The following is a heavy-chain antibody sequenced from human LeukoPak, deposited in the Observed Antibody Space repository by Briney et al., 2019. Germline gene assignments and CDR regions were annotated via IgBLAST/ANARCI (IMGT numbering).Heavy chain of an antibody. V-gene: IGHV3-23*01. CDR2: ISSSAGNT. CDR3: AKEPRGYSFSFDI. Sequence: PGGSLRLSCAASGFTFSSYPMSWVRQAPGKGLEGLSSISSSAGNTYYAHSVQGRFTMSRDYSNNTLYLQMNSLRPEDTAVYYSAKEPRGYSFSFDIWGQGTMVTVSS. D-gene: IGHD5-18*01. CDR1: GFTFSSYP. J-gene: IGHJ3*02.